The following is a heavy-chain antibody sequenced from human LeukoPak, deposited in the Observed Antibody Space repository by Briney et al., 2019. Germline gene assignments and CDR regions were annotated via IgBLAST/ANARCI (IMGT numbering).Heavy chain of an antibody. V-gene: IGHV3-74*01. CDR1: GFTFSSSW. CDR3: AREWVG. CDR2: IISDGSTT. Sequence: GGSLRLSCAASGFTFSSSWMHWVRQAPGKGLVWVSRIISDGSTTSYADSVKGRFTISRDNAKNTVYLQMNSLRAEDTAVYYCAREWVGWGQGTLVTVSS. J-gene: IGHJ4*02. D-gene: IGHD1-26*01.